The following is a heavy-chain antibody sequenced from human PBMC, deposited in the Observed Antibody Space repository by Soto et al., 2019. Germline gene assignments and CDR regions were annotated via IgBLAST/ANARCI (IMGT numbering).Heavy chain of an antibody. CDR2: INHSGST. CDR3: ARGGKYPHYYYYYYMDV. J-gene: IGHJ6*03. V-gene: IGHV4-34*01. Sequence: PSETLSLTCAVYGGSFSGYYWSWIRQPPGKGLEWIGEINHSGSTNYNPSLKSRVTISVDTSKNQFSLKLSSVTAADTAVYYCARGGKYPHYYYYYYMDVWGKGTTVTVSS. D-gene: IGHD2-2*01. CDR1: GGSFSGYY.